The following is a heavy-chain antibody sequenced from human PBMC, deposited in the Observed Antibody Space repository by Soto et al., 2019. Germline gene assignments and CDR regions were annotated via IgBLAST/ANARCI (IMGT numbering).Heavy chain of an antibody. CDR3: AKDLGSSSWYSRGYKDGMVD. D-gene: IGHD6-13*01. CDR2: ISYDGSNK. Sequence: GGSLRLSCAASGFTFSSYGMHWVRQAPGKGLEWVAVISYDGSNKYYADSVKGRFTISRDNSKNTLYLQMNSLRAEDTAVYYCAKDLGSSSWYSRGYKDGMVDWGQGTTVTVSS. V-gene: IGHV3-30*18. J-gene: IGHJ6*02. CDR1: GFTFSSYG.